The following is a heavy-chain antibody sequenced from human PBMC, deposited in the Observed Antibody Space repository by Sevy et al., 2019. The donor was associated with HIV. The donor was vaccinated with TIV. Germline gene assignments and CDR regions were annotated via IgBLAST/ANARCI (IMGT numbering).Heavy chain of an antibody. J-gene: IGHJ4*02. Sequence: SETLSLTCTVSGGSITSNYWSWIRQPPGGGLEWIGYIYDDGSTNYNPSLKSRVTMSLDTSKNQFSLRLTFVTVADTAVYFCAREGRPESRGYYFMPGQFYFDNWGLGTLVTVSS. V-gene: IGHV4-59*01. CDR1: GGSITSNY. CDR3: AREGRPESRGYYFMPGQFYFDN. CDR2: IYDDGST. D-gene: IGHD3-22*01.